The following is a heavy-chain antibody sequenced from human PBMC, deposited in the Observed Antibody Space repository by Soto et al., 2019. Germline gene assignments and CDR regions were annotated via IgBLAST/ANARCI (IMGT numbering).Heavy chain of an antibody. J-gene: IGHJ5*02. D-gene: IGHD1-26*01. CDR1: GGSITSSSYY. V-gene: IGHV4-39*01. Sequence: PSETLSLTCTFSGGSITSSSYYLGWIRQPPGKGLEWIGSIYYSGSTYYNPSLKSRVTISVDTSKNQFSLKLSSVTAADTAVYYCATQEVGGSYVYTFDPWGQGTLVTVS. CDR3: ATQEVGGSYVYTFDP. CDR2: IYYSGST.